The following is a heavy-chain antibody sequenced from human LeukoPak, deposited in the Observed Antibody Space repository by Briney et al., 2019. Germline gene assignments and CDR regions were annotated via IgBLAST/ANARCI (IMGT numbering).Heavy chain of an antibody. J-gene: IGHJ4*02. Sequence: SETLSLTCTVSGGSISSYYWSWIRQPAGKGLEWIGRIYTSGSTNYNPSLKSRVTMSVDTSKNQFSLKLSSVTAADTAVYYCARDRSDSSSQRDYYFDYWGQGTLVTVSS. V-gene: IGHV4-4*07. CDR1: GGSISSYY. CDR3: ARDRSDSSSQRDYYFDY. CDR2: IYTSGST. D-gene: IGHD6-13*01.